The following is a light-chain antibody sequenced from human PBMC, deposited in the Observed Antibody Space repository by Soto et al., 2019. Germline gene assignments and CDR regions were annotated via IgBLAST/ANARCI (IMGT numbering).Light chain of an antibody. CDR3: QSYDSSLSGYG. J-gene: IGLJ3*02. CDR2: GNS. Sequence: QSVPTQPPSVSGAPGQRVTISCTGSSSNIGAGYDVHWYQQLPGTAPKLLIYGNSNRPSGVPDRFSGSKSGTSASLAITGLQAEDEADYYCQSYDSSLSGYGFGGGTKLTVL. CDR1: SSNIGAGYD. V-gene: IGLV1-40*01.